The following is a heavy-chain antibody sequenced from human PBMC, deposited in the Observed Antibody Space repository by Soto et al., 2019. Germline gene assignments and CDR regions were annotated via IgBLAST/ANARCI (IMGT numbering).Heavy chain of an antibody. V-gene: IGHV3-30-3*01. D-gene: IGHD2-2*01. J-gene: IGHJ4*02. CDR2: ISYDGSNK. Sequence: QVQLVESGGGVVQPGRSLRLSCAASGFTFSSYAMHWVRQAPGKGLEWVAVISYDGSNKYYADSVKGRFTISRDNSKNTLYLQMNSLRAEDTAVYYCARDRRPAGYNTYAFDYWGQGTLVTVSS. CDR1: GFTFSSYA. CDR3: ARDRRPAGYNTYAFDY.